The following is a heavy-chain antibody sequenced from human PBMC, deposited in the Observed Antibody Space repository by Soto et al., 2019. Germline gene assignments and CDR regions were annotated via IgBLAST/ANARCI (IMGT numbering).Heavy chain of an antibody. CDR1: GDSVSSNSAA. CDR2: AYYRSKWYN. D-gene: IGHD6-6*01. V-gene: IGHV6-1*01. CDR3: ARVGALVGPKGFGYYYGMDV. Sequence: PSQTLSLTCAISGDSVSSNSAAWNWIRQSPSRGLEWLGRAYYRSKWYNDYAVSVKSRITINPDTSKNQFSLQLNSVTPEDTAVYYCARVGALVGPKGFGYYYGMDVWGQGTTVTVSS. J-gene: IGHJ6*02.